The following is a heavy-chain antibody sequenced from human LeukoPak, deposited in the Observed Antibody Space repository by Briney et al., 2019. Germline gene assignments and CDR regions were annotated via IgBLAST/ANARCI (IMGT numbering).Heavy chain of an antibody. J-gene: IGHJ3*02. CDR3: ARGFPSDSSGYLWAFDI. CDR1: GYTFTSYD. CDR2: INPNSGGT. V-gene: IGHV1-2*02. D-gene: IGHD3-22*01. Sequence: ASVKVSCKASGYTFTSYDINWVRQATGQGLEWMGWINPNSGGTNYAQKFQGRVTMTRDTSISTAYMELSRLRSDDTAVYYCARGFPSDSSGYLWAFDIWGQGTMVTVSS.